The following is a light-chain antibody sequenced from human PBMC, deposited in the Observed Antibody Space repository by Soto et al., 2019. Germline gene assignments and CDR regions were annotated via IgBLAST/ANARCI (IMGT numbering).Light chain of an antibody. V-gene: IGKV3-11*01. Sequence: EIVLTQSPATPSLSPGEIATLSCRASQSVSSYLGWYQQKPGQAPRLLIYDASNRATGIPARFSGSGSGTDFTLTISSLEPEDSAVYYCQQRSNWPWTFGQGTKVDIK. J-gene: IGKJ1*01. CDR2: DAS. CDR1: QSVSSY. CDR3: QQRSNWPWT.